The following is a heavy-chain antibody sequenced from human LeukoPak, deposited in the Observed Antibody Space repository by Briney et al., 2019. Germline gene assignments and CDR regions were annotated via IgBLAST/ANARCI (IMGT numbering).Heavy chain of an antibody. CDR3: ARDQDYDSSGYLVGGFDY. V-gene: IGHV3-48*04. CDR2: MSSSTRTI. Sequence: GGSLRLSCAASGFTFSSYSMSWVRQAPGMGLEWVSYMSSSTRTIYYADSVKGRFTISRDNAKNSLYLQMNSLRAEDTAVYYCARDQDYDSSGYLVGGFDYWGQGTLVTVSS. J-gene: IGHJ4*02. CDR1: GFTFSSYS. D-gene: IGHD3-22*01.